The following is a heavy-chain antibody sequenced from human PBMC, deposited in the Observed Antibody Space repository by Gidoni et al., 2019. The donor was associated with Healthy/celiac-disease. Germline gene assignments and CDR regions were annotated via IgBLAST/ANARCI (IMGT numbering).Heavy chain of an antibody. J-gene: IGHJ3*02. D-gene: IGHD2-15*01. CDR2: INPNSGGT. CDR1: GYTFLVYY. CDR3: ARGGDIVVVVAATLLQDAFDI. Sequence: QVQLVQSGAEVTKPGASVKVSCKASGYTFLVYYMHWVRQAPGQGLEWMGWINPNSGGTNYAQKFQGRVTMTRDTSISTAYMELSRLRSDDTAVYYCARGGDIVVVVAATLLQDAFDIWGQGTMVTVSS. V-gene: IGHV1-2*02.